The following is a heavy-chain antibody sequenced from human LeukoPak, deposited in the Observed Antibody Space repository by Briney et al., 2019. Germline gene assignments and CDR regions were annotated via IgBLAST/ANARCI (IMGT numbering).Heavy chain of an antibody. CDR2: IGSSGSPI. Sequence: PGGSLRLSCTGSGFTFSDHFMNWDRQAPGKGLEWVSVIGSSGSPISYADSLKGRFRISRDNAKNSLYLQMNSLRPEDTAVYYCARERYSRASHDALDLWGQGTMVTVSS. D-gene: IGHD6-13*01. V-gene: IGHV3-21*01. CDR1: GFTFSDHF. J-gene: IGHJ3*01. CDR3: ARERYSRASHDALDL.